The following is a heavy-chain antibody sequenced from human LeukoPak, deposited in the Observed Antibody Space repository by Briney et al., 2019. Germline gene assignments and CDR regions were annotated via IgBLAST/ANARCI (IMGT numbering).Heavy chain of an antibody. CDR2: ISGSGGTT. V-gene: IGHV3-21*01. D-gene: IGHD3-3*01. CDR3: ARERFLEWLPLMKKKVSWFDP. J-gene: IGHJ5*02. Sequence: GGSLRLSCAASGFTFSSYGMSWVRQAPGKGLEWVSTISGSGGTTYYADSVKGRFTISRDNAKNSLYLQMNSLRAEDTAVYYCARERFLEWLPLMKKKVSWFDPWGQGTLVTVSS. CDR1: GFTFSSYG.